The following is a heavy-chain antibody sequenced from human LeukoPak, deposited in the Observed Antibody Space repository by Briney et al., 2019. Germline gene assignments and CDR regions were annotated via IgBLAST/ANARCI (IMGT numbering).Heavy chain of an antibody. CDR3: ARALGYCSSTSCLGWPYYYYYGMDV. CDR1: GGTFSSYA. CDR2: IIPILGIA. J-gene: IGHJ6*02. D-gene: IGHD2-2*01. V-gene: IGHV1-69*04. Sequence: ASVKVSCKASGGTFSSYAISWVRQAPGQGLEWMGRIIPILGIANYAQKFQGRVTITADKSTSTAYMELRSLRSDDTAVYYCARALGYCSSTSCLGWPYYYYYGMDVWGQGTTVTVSS.